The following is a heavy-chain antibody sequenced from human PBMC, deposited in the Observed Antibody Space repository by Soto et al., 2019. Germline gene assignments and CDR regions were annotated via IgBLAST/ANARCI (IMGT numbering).Heavy chain of an antibody. CDR3: ARTDIVVVPAAMGFDY. V-gene: IGHV1-3*01. CDR1: GYTFTSYA. J-gene: IGHJ4*02. Sequence: VKVSCKASGYTFTSYAMHWVRQAPGQRLEWMGWINAGNGNTKYSQKFQGRVTITKDTSASTAYMELSSLRSEDTAVYYCARTDIVVVPAAMGFDYWGQGTLVTVSS. D-gene: IGHD2-2*01. CDR2: INAGNGNT.